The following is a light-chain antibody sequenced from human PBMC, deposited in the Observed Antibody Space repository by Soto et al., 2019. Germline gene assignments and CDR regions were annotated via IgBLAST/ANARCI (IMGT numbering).Light chain of an antibody. CDR1: SGSVSTNNY. CDR2: RTN. Sequence: QTVVTQEPSFSVSPGGTVTLTCALSSGSVSTNNYPSWCQQTPGQPPRKIIFRTNTRSSGVPDRFSGSILGSKAALTITGAQADDESDYYCVLYLGRGIWVFGGGTKLTVL. CDR3: VLYLGRGIWV. V-gene: IGLV8-61*01. J-gene: IGLJ3*02.